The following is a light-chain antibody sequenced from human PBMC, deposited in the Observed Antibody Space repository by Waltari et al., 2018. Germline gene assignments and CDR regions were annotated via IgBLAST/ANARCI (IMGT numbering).Light chain of an antibody. J-gene: IGLJ1*01. Sequence: SYELTQPPSVSVSPGQTARITCSGHELPRKYAYWFQQTSGQAPRLVVYEDTKRPSGIPERFSGSSSGTVATLTISGAQVDDEADYYCYSSDSTGLRVFGGGTTVVVL. CDR2: EDT. V-gene: IGLV3-10*01. CDR3: YSSDSTGLRV. CDR1: ELPRKY.